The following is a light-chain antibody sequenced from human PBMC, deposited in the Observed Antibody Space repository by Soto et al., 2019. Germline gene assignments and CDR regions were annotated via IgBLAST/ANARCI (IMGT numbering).Light chain of an antibody. CDR3: SSYTPPNPPQIV. V-gene: IGLV2-14*01. CDR1: SSDVGGYNY. CDR2: DVS. J-gene: IGLJ1*01. Sequence: QSVLTQPASVSGSPGQSITISCTGTSSDVGGYNYVSWYQQHPGKAPKFMIYDVSNRPSGVSNRFSGSKSGNTASLTISGLQAEDESDYYCSSYTPPNPPQIVFVTGTNVPVL.